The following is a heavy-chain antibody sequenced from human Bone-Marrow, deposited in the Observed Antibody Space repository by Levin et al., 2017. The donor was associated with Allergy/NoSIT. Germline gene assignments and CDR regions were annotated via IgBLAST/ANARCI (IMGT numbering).Heavy chain of an antibody. V-gene: IGHV4-34*01. D-gene: IGHD3-16*02. J-gene: IGHJ4*02. CDR2: INHSGNT. CDR1: GGSFSDHY. CDR3: ARQGKYDYVRGTYRHHYFDY. Sequence: SETLSLTCAVYGGSFSDHYWSWIRQPPGKGLEWIGEINHSGNTNNNPSLKSRVTISVDTSKNQFYLNLSSVTAADTAVYFCARQGKYDYVRGTYRHHYFDYWGQGTLVTVSS.